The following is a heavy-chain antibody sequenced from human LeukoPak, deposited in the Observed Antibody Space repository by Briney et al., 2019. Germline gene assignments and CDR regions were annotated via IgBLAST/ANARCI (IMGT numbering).Heavy chain of an antibody. CDR1: GFTFSSYG. V-gene: IGHV3-33*06. CDR3: AKGESFGPYYFDY. J-gene: IGHJ4*02. Sequence: GRSLRLSCAASGFTFSSYGMHWVRQAPGKGLEWVAVLWYDGRNKYYADSVKGRFTISRDNSKNTLYLQLDSLRAEDTAVYYCAKGESFGPYYFDYWGQGTLVTVSS. D-gene: IGHD3-16*01. CDR2: LWYDGRNK.